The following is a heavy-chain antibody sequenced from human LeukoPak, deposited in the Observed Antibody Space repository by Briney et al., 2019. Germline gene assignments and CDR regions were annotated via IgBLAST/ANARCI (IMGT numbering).Heavy chain of an antibody. J-gene: IGHJ4*02. CDR3: ARQTGSGLFILP. CDR2: IYYSGNT. D-gene: IGHD3/OR15-3a*01. CDR1: GVSISSSNSY. Sequence: SETLSLTCAVSGVSISSSNSYWGWIRQPPGKGLEWIGSIYYSGNTYYNASLKSQVSISIDTSKNRFSLKLTSVTAADTAVYYCARQTGSGLFILPGGQGTLVTVSS. V-gene: IGHV4-39*01.